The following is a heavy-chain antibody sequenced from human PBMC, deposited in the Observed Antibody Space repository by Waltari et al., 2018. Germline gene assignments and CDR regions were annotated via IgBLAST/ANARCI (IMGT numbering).Heavy chain of an antibody. CDR2: IKSNTDGGTT. Sequence: EVQLVESGGGLVKPGGSLRLACAASGFTFSNAWMSWVRQAPGKGLEWVGRIKSNTDGGTTDYAAPVKGRFTISRDDTKNTLYQQMNSLKTENTAVYYGTTDPKPDYMDVWGKGTTVTVSS. CDR3: TTDPKPDYMDV. V-gene: IGHV3-15*01. J-gene: IGHJ6*03. CDR1: GFTFSNAW.